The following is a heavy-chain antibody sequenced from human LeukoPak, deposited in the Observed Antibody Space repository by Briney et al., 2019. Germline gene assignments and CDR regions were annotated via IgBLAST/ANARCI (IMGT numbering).Heavy chain of an antibody. D-gene: IGHD1-1*01. CDR1: GFTFSDYY. V-gene: IGHV3-11*01. CDR3: ARGVTTTLSIDP. Sequence: PGGSLRLSCAASGFTFSDYYMCWLRQAPGKGLEWVSYISSSGGSIFYADSMKGRVTISRDDAKNSVDLQMDSLRAEDTAVYFCARGVTTTLSIDPWGQGTLVTVSS. CDR2: ISSSGGSI. J-gene: IGHJ5*02.